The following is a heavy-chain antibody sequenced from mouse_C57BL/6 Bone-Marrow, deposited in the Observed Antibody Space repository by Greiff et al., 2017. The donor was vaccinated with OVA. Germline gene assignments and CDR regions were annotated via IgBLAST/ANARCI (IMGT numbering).Heavy chain of an antibody. Sequence: VKLVESGAELARPGASVKLSCKSSGYTFTSYGISWVKQRTGQGLEWIGEIYPRSGNTYYNEKFKGKATLTADKSSSTAYMELRSLTAEDSAVYFCARRTYWGQGTLVTVSA. V-gene: IGHV1-81*01. CDR2: IYPRSGNT. J-gene: IGHJ3*01. CDR3: ARRTY. CDR1: GYTFTSYG.